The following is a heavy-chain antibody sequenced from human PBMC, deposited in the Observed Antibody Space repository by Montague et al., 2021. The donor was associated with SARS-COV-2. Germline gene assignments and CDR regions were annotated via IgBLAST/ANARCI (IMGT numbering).Heavy chain of an antibody. CDR3: AREWGGSQPRVNAFNI. J-gene: IGHJ3*02. D-gene: IGHD3-16*01. V-gene: IGHV4-61*02. CDR2: LHTNKST. Sequence: RLHTNKSTNYNPSLKSRVTISVDTSKNQFSLKLSSVTAADTAVYFCAREWGGSQPRVNAFNIWGQGTMGTVSS.